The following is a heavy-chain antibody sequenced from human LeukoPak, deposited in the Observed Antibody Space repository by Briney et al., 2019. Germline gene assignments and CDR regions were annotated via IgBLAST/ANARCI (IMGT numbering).Heavy chain of an antibody. Sequence: SQTLSLTCAVSGGSISGGGYSWTWIRQPPGKGLEWIGYMYQSGSTSYNPSLKSRVTISVDRSKNHFSLKLTSVTAADTAVYYCARGIGYCSAGSCQRWLGPWGQGSLVTVSS. CDR3: ARGIGYCSAGSCQRWLGP. J-gene: IGHJ5*02. CDR1: GGSISGGGYS. CDR2: MYQSGST. D-gene: IGHD2-15*01. V-gene: IGHV4-30-2*01.